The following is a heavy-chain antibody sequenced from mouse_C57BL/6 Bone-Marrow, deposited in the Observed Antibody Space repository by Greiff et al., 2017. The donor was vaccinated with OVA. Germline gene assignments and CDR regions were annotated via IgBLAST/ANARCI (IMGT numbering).Heavy chain of an antibody. D-gene: IGHD2-5*01. CDR2: IYPRSGNT. J-gene: IGHJ4*01. V-gene: IGHV1-81*01. Sequence: VKLQESGAELARPGASVKLSCKASGYTFTSYGISWVKQRTGQGLEWIGEIYPRSGNTYYNEKLKGKATMTADKSSSTAYMELRSLTSEDAAVYVCARSNPSNAMDYWGQGTSVTVSS. CDR3: ARSNPSNAMDY. CDR1: GYTFTSYG.